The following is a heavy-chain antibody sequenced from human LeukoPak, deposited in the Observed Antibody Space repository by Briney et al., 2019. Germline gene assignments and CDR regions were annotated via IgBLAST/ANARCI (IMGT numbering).Heavy chain of an antibody. V-gene: IGHV1-58*02. J-gene: IGHJ6*03. CDR2: IVVGSGNT. Sequence: ASVKVSCKAPGFTFTSSAMQWVRQARGQRLEWIGWIVVGSGNTNYAQKFQERVTITRDMSTSTAYMELSSLRSEDTAVYYCAARLRSYGPPGYYMDVWGKGTTVTVSS. CDR3: AARLRSYGPPGYYMDV. D-gene: IGHD5-18*01. CDR1: GFTFTSSA.